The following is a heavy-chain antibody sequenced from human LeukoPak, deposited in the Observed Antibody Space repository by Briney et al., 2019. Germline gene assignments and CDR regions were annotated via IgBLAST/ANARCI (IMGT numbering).Heavy chain of an antibody. CDR2: ISSSSSYI. CDR3: ARDTVTRGYYYYYGTDV. CDR1: GFTFSSYS. V-gene: IGHV3-21*01. Sequence: GGSLRLSCAASGFTFSSYSMNGVRHAPGKGLEWVSSISSSSSYIYYADSVKGRFTISRDNAKNSLYLQMNSLRAEDTAVYYCARDTVTRGYYYYYGTDVWGQGTTVTVSS. D-gene: IGHD4-17*01. J-gene: IGHJ6*02.